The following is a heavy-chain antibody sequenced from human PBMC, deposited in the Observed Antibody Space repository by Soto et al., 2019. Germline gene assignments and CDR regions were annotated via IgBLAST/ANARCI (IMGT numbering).Heavy chain of an antibody. J-gene: IGHJ4*02. V-gene: IGHV3-23*01. Sequence: GGSLRLSCAASGFTFTSYAMSWVRQAPGKGLEWVSIISGSGGSTYYADSVKGRFTISRDNSKNTLYLQMNSLRAEDTAVYYCAKAPYGVTFPFDYWGQGTLVTVSS. CDR2: ISGSGGST. CDR1: GFTFTSYA. D-gene: IGHD4-4*01. CDR3: AKAPYGVTFPFDY.